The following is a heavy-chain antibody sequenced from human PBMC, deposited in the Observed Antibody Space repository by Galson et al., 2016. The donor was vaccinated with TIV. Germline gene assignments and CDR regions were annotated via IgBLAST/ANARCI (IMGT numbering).Heavy chain of an antibody. D-gene: IGHD3-22*01. CDR3: TKVPSSGFSYYYGLDV. CDR2: ISGGGGST. CDR1: GFTFSIFA. Sequence: SLRLSCAASGFTFSIFAMTWVRQAPGMGLEWVSAISGGGGSTYYADSVKGRFPISRDNSKNTLYLQMNSLRAEDTAVYYCTKVPSSGFSYYYGLDVWGQGTTVTVSS. V-gene: IGHV3-23*01. J-gene: IGHJ6*02.